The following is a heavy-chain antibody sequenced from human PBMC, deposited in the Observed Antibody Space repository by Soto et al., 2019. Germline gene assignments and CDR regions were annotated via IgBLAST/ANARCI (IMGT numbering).Heavy chain of an antibody. Sequence: ASVKVSCKTSGYTFTNYAIHWVRQAPGQSLEWMGWINAGNGNTQYSQNFQGRVTITRDTSANTAYMELSSLTSEDTAVYYCARGIWTMTRGAYYFDNWGQGTLVTVS. CDR2: INAGNGNT. CDR3: ARGIWTMTRGAYYFDN. J-gene: IGHJ4*02. V-gene: IGHV1-3*01. D-gene: IGHD3-10*01. CDR1: GYTFTNYA.